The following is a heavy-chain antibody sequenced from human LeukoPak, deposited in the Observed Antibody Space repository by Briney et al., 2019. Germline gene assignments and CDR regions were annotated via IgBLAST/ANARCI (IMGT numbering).Heavy chain of an antibody. J-gene: IGHJ4*02. CDR3: TTYSSKGMYGDYLFDY. V-gene: IGHV3-15*01. D-gene: IGHD4-17*01. CDR2: IKSKTDGGTT. CDR1: GFTFSNAW. Sequence: GGSLRLSCAASGFTFSNAWMSWVRQAPGKGLEWVGRIKSKTDGGTTDYAAPVKGRFTISRDDSKNTLYLQMNSLKTEDTAVYYCTTYSSKGMYGDYLFDYWGQGTLVTVSS.